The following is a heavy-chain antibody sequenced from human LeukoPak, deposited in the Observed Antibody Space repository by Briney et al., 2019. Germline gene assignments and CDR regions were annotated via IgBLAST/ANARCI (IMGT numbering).Heavy chain of an antibody. Sequence: GGSLRLSCAASGFTFSSYSMSWVRQAPGKGLKWVANIKQDGSEKYYVDSVKGRFTISRDNAKNSLYLQMNSLRAEDTAVYYCARTRSGQYDYWGQGTLVTVSS. V-gene: IGHV3-7*01. D-gene: IGHD4-11*01. CDR1: GFTFSSYS. CDR3: ARTRSGQYDY. J-gene: IGHJ4*02. CDR2: IKQDGSEK.